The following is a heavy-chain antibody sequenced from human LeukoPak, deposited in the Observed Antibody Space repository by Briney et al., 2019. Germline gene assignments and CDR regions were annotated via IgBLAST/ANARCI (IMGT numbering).Heavy chain of an antibody. Sequence: ASVKVSCKASGYTFTSYYMHWVRQAPGQGLEWMGWINPNSGGTSYAQKFQGRVTMTRDTSITTAYMALSRLRSDDTAVYYCARDRESWGADYWGQGTLVTVSS. V-gene: IGHV1-2*02. D-gene: IGHD1-26*01. CDR1: GYTFTSYY. CDR3: ARDRESWGADY. J-gene: IGHJ4*02. CDR2: INPNSGGT.